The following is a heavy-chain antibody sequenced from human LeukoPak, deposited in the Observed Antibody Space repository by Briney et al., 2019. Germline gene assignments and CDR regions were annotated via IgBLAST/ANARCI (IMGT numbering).Heavy chain of an antibody. CDR1: GFTFSSYW. D-gene: IGHD3-16*01. V-gene: IGHV3-7*03. CDR2: INHNGNVN. J-gene: IGHJ6*02. CDR3: ARGGGLDV. Sequence: GGSLRLTCAASGFTFSSYWMYWARQAPGKGLEWVASINHNGNVNYYVDSVKGRFTISRDNAKNSLYLQMSNLRAEDTAVYFCARGGGLDVWGQGATVTVSS.